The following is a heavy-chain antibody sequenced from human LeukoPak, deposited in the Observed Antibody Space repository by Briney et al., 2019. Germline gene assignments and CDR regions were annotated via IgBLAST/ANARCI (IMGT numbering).Heavy chain of an antibody. D-gene: IGHD3-9*01. Sequence: SQTLSLTCAVSDDSISSGGYSWSWIRQPPGKGLEWIGYIYYSGSTYYNPSLKSRVTISVDTSKNQFSLKLSSVTAADTAVYYCARDRGDYDILTGYYGPKDAFDIWGQGTMVTVSS. CDR2: IYYSGST. V-gene: IGHV4-30-4*07. CDR1: DDSISSGGYS. CDR3: ARDRGDYDILTGYYGPKDAFDI. J-gene: IGHJ3*02.